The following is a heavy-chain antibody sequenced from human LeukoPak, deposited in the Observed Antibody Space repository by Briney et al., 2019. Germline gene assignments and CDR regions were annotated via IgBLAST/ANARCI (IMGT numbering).Heavy chain of an antibody. J-gene: IGHJ4*02. Sequence: SETLSLTCTVSGGSITNYYWSWIRQPPGKGLEWIGYVYYSGSTNYNPSLKSRVTISVDTSKNQFSLKLSSVTAADTAVYYCAATMVRGVHTHFDYWGQGTLDTVSS. V-gene: IGHV4-59*08. CDR2: VYYSGST. D-gene: IGHD3-10*01. CDR1: GGSITNYY. CDR3: AATMVRGVHTHFDY.